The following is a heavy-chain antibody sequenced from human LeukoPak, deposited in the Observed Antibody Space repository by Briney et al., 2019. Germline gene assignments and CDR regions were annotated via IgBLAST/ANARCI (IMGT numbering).Heavy chain of an antibody. CDR3: ARDRSTWLAMFPFDY. D-gene: IGHD6-19*01. J-gene: IGHJ4*02. Sequence: PGGSLRLSCAASGSTFSDYYMNWIRQAPGKGLEWVSHIDSSGTTIYYADSVKGRFTISRDNAKNSLYLQMSSLRAEDTAVYYCARDRSTWLAMFPFDYWGQGTLVTVSS. V-gene: IGHV3-11*04. CDR1: GSTFSDYY. CDR2: IDSSGTTI.